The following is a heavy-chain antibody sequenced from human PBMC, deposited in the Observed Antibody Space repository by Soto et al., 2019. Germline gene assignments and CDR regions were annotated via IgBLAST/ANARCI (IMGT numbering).Heavy chain of an antibody. V-gene: IGHV3-74*01. Sequence: PGGSLRLSCAASGFTFRSYWMHWVRQAPGKGLVWVSRINSDGSSTNYADSVKGRFTISRDNAKNTLYLQMNSLRAEDTAVYYCARDLEGSDSSPIFDIWGQGTMVTVSS. CDR1: GFTFRSYW. J-gene: IGHJ3*02. CDR2: INSDGSST. D-gene: IGHD6-13*01. CDR3: ARDLEGSDSSPIFDI.